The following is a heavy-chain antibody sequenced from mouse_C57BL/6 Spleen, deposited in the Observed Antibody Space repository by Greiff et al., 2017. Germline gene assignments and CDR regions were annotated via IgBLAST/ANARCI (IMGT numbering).Heavy chain of an antibody. D-gene: IGHD1-1*01. CDR1: GYSITSGYY. V-gene: IGHV3-6*01. CDR2: ISYDGSN. J-gene: IGHJ2*01. Sequence: EVKLVESGPGLVKPSQSLSLTCSVTGYSITSGYYWNWIRQFPGNKLEWMGYISYDGSNNYNPSLKNRISITRDTSKNQFFLKLNSVTTEDTATYYCAREAYYGSSYYFDYWGQGTTLTVSS. CDR3: AREAYYGSSYYFDY.